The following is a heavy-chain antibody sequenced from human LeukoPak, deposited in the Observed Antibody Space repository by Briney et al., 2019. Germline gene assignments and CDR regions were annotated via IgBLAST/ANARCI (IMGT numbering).Heavy chain of an antibody. J-gene: IGHJ4*02. CDR2: IKQEGNEE. Sequence: PGGSLRLSCAASGFTFSSYAMSWVRQAPGKGLEWVANIKQEGNEEYYVDSVKGRFTISRDNAKDSLFLHMNSLRIEDTAVYYCVRTLSVPLFDFWGQGTRVTVSS. CDR3: VRTLSVPLFDF. V-gene: IGHV3-7*01. CDR1: GFTFSSYA.